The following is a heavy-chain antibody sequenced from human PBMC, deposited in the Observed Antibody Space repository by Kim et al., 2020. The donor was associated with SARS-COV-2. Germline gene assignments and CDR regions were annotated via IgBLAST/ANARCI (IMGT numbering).Heavy chain of an antibody. Sequence: SETLSLTCTVSGGSISSGGYYWSWIRQHPGKGLEWIGYIYYSGSTYYNPSLKSRVTISVDTSKNQFSLKLSSVTAADTAVYYCARVVGNYGWFDPWGQGTLVTVSS. V-gene: IGHV4-31*03. CDR3: ARVVGNYGWFDP. J-gene: IGHJ5*02. CDR2: IYYSGST. CDR1: GGSISSGGYY. D-gene: IGHD4-4*01.